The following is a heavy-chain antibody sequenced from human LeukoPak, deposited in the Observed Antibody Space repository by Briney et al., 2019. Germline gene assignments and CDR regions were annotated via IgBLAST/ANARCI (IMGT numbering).Heavy chain of an antibody. Sequence: SVKVSCKASGGTFSSYAISWVRQAPGQGLDWMARIIPIFGTANYAQKFRGRVTITADKSTRTAYMELSRLRSDDTAVYYCARGVGIFGVVIIGQNYFDYWGQGTLVTVSS. D-gene: IGHD3-3*01. J-gene: IGHJ4*02. CDR3: ARGVGIFGVVIIGQNYFDY. CDR1: GGTFSSYA. V-gene: IGHV1-69*06. CDR2: IIPIFGTA.